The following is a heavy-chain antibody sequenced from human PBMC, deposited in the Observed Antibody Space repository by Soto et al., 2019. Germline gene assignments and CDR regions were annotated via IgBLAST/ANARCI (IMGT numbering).Heavy chain of an antibody. CDR1: GFMFDNYA. CDR3: AKGRYFDSSGGCANY. Sequence: LESGGGLVPPGASARLSCITSGFMFDNYAMSWVRQSPERGLEWVAAISGSGHATYYTQSVQGRFVISRDKSKKTVFLQMNNLRADDTAVYYCAKGRYFDSSGGCANYWGLGTLVTVSS. D-gene: IGHD3-22*01. CDR2: ISGSGHAT. V-gene: IGHV3-23*01. J-gene: IGHJ4*02.